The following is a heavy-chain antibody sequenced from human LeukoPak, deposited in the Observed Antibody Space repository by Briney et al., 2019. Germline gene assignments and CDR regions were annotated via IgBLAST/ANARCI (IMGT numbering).Heavy chain of an antibody. Sequence: PSETLSLTCTVSGGSISSSSYYWAWIRLPPGKGLEWIVSIFHGGSTSYNPSLKSRVATSVDTSKNQFSLKLSSVTAADMAVYYCARRPPGGAFDVWGQGTMVTVSS. CDR2: IFHGGST. CDR3: ARRPPGGAFDV. CDR1: GGSISSSSYY. D-gene: IGHD3-16*01. V-gene: IGHV4-39*01. J-gene: IGHJ3*01.